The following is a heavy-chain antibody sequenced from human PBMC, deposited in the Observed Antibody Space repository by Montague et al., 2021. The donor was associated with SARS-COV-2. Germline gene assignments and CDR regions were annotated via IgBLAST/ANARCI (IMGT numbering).Heavy chain of an antibody. CDR3: VREGGSMTFDY. J-gene: IGHJ4*02. CDR1: GGSISSGNYY. CDR2: IYTSGST. D-gene: IGHD1-26*01. Sequence: TLSLTCTVSGGSISSGNYYWSWIRQPAGKGLEWIGHIYTSGSTNYNPSLKSRVTISVHTSNNQFSLKLSSVTAADTAVYYCVREGGSMTFDYWGQGILVTVSS. V-gene: IGHV4-61*09.